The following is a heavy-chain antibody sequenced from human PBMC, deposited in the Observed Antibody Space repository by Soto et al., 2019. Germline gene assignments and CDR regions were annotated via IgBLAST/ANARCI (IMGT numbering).Heavy chain of an antibody. D-gene: IGHD2-15*01. Sequence: GGSLRLSCAASGFTFSSYGMHWVRQAPGKGLEWVAVISYDGSNKYYADSVKGRFTISRDNSKNTLYLQMNSLRAEDTAVYYCAKHRFVGYCSGGSCYPIDYWGQGTLVTVSS. J-gene: IGHJ4*02. CDR1: GFTFSSYG. V-gene: IGHV3-30*18. CDR2: ISYDGSNK. CDR3: AKHRFVGYCSGGSCYPIDY.